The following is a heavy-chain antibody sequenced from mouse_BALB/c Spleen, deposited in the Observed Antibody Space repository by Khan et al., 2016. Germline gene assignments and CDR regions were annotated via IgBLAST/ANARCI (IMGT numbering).Heavy chain of an antibody. CDR1: GFNIKDYY. J-gene: IGHJ3*01. V-gene: IGHV14-1*02. CDR3: ALDGSWFAY. CDR2: IDPENGNT. Sequence: VQLKQSGAELVRPGALVKLSCKASGFNIKDYYMHWVKQRPEQGLEWIGWIDPENGNTIYDPKFQGKASITADTSSNKVYLQLSSLTSEDAAVYYCALDGSWFAYWGQGTLVTVSA. D-gene: IGHD2-3*01.